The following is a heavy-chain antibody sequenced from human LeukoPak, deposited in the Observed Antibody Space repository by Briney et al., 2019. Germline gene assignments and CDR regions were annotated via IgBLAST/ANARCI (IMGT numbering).Heavy chain of an antibody. CDR3: ARGLDTAIDY. J-gene: IGHJ4*02. Sequence: SQTLSLTCALSGDSVSSNSATWNWIRQSPSRGLEWLGRTYYKSKLHSDYAVSVKSRIILNPDTSKNQFSLQLNSVTPEDTAVYFWARGLDTAIDYWGQGTLVTVSS. CDR2: TYYKSKLHS. D-gene: IGHD5-18*01. CDR1: GDSVSSNSAT. V-gene: IGHV6-1*01.